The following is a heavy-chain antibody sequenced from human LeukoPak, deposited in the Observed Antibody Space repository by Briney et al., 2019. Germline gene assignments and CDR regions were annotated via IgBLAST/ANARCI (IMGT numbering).Heavy chain of an antibody. V-gene: IGHV1-2*02. CDR1: GYTFTDYY. CDR2: INPNDGDT. Sequence: VSVTVSCKASGYTFTDYYMHWVRQAPGQGFEWMGWINPNDGDTNYAQKFQGRVTMTRDTSISTAHMEVSRLRSDDTAVYYCARANFLYCSSSTCLFDYWGQGTLVTVSS. CDR3: ARANFLYCSSSTCLFDY. J-gene: IGHJ4*02. D-gene: IGHD2-2*01.